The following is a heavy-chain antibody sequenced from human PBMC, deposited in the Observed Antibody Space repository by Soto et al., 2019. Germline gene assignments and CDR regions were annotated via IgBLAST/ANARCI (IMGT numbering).Heavy chain of an antibody. CDR3: ARLIAAAGTRHFDY. CDR1: GFMFGGYV. Sequence: VQLVQSGGGMVQPGRSLRLSCSASGFMFGGYVMSWFRQAPGKGLGWVGFIRSKPYGGTTEYATSVKGRFTISRDDSNSIAYLQMSSLKTEDTAVYYCARLIAAAGTRHFDYWGQGTLVTVSS. J-gene: IGHJ4*02. V-gene: IGHV3-49*03. D-gene: IGHD6-13*01. CDR2: IRSKPYGGTT.